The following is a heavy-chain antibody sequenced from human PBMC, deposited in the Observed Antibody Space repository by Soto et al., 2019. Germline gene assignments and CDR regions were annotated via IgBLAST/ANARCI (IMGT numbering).Heavy chain of an antibody. D-gene: IGHD3-10*01. CDR1: GFTFSSYA. V-gene: IGHV3-30-3*01. Sequence: QVQLVESGGGVVQPGRSLRLSCAASGFTFSSYAMHWVRQAPGKGLEWVAVISCDGSNKYYADSVKGRFTISRDNTKNTLYLQMNSLRAEGTAVYYCARDRVSSGDAFDIWGQGTMVTVSS. J-gene: IGHJ3*02. CDR3: ARDRVSSGDAFDI. CDR2: ISCDGSNK.